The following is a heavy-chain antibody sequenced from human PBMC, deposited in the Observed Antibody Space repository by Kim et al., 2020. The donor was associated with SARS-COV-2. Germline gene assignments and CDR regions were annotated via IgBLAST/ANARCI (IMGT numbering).Heavy chain of an antibody. CDR3: SSTVTDPFDC. V-gene: IGHV3-73*01. CDR2: IGSKTKTYAT. CDR1: GFTFSGSP. J-gene: IGHJ4*02. D-gene: IGHD4-17*01. Sequence: GGSLRLSCAASGFTFSGSPLHWVRQASGKGLEWVGHIGSKTKTYATAYAASVNSRFTISRDDSKNTAYLQMNSLEPEDTAVYFCSSTVTDPFDCWGQGTLVTVSS.